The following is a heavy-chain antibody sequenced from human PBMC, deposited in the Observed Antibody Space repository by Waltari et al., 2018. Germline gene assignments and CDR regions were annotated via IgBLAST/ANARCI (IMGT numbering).Heavy chain of an antibody. CDR3: ARDQVVVTPAGYFQH. J-gene: IGHJ1*01. V-gene: IGHV3-33*01. CDR2: IWYDGSKK. Sequence: QVQLVESGGGVVQPGRSLRLSCAASGFTFSSYGMHWVRQAPGKGLEWVAVIWYDGSKKYYADSVKGRFTISRDNSKNTLYLQMNSLRAEDTAVYYCARDQVVVTPAGYFQHWGQGTLVTVSS. CDR1: GFTFSSYG. D-gene: IGHD2-21*02.